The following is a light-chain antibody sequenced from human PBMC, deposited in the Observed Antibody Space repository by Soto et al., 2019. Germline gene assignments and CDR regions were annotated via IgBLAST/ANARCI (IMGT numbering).Light chain of an antibody. CDR2: EVS. CDR1: VSDVGGYTY. J-gene: IGLJ1*01. Sequence: QSVLTQPASVSGCPGQSITISCTGTVSDVGGYTYVSWYQQCPGRVPKLMIYEVSYRPSGVSNRFSGSKSGNTASLTISGLQAEDEADYYCSSYTSSSTYVFGTGTKVTVL. CDR3: SSYTSSSTYV. V-gene: IGLV2-14*01.